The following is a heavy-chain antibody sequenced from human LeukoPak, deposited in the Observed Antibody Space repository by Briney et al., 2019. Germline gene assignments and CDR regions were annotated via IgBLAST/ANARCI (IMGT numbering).Heavy chain of an antibody. CDR2: VSYSGST. D-gene: IGHD2-8*01. Sequence: KPSETLSLTCTVSGASISSSSVYHWGWIRQPPGKGLEWIGSVSYSGSTNYNPSLKSRVTISVDTSNNLFSLNLNSVTAADTAMYYCARLGTYGVHWGQGVLLTVSS. J-gene: IGHJ4*02. V-gene: IGHV4-39*01. CDR3: ARLGTYGVH. CDR1: GASISSSSVYH.